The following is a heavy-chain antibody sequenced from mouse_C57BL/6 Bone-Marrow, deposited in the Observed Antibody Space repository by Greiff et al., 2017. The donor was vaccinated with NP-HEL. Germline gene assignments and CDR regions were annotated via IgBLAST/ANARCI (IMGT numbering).Heavy chain of an antibody. V-gene: IGHV1-74*01. Sequence: QVQLKQPGAELVKPGASVKLSCKASGYTFTSYWMHWVKQRPGQGLEWIGRIHPSDSDTNYNQKFKGKVTLTVDNASSTAYMQLSSLTSEDSAVYYCAIDDSSYKNYAMDYWGQGTSVTVSS. CDR1: GYTFTSYW. CDR2: IHPSDSDT. D-gene: IGHD1-1*01. CDR3: AIDDSSYKNYAMDY. J-gene: IGHJ4*01.